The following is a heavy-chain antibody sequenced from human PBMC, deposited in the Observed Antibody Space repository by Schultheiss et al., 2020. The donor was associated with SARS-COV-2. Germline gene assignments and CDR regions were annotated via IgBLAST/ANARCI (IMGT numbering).Heavy chain of an antibody. CDR1: GGSISSYY. J-gene: IGHJ3*02. CDR2: IYYSGST. Sequence: SETLSLTCTVSGGSISSYYWSWIRQPPGKGLEWIGYIYYSGSTYYNPSLKSRVTISVDTSKNQFSLKLSSVTAADTAVYYCARYAGDIWGQGTMVTVSS. D-gene: IGHD2-2*01. V-gene: IGHV4-59*08. CDR3: ARYAGDI.